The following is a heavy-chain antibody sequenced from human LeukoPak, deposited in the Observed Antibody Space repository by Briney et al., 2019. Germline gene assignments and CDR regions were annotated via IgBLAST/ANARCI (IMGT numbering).Heavy chain of an antibody. CDR1: GGALSSGIYS. CDR3: ARSHTAYYRYFDS. CDR2: IYHSETT. Sequence: SQTLSLTCTVSGGALSSGIYSWSWIRHPPGNGLEWIGYIYHSETTYYNPSLQSRVTISVNRSKNQFSLKLTSVTAADTAVYYCARSHTAYYRYFDSWGQGTLVTVSS. D-gene: IGHD3-9*01. J-gene: IGHJ4*02. V-gene: IGHV4-30-2*01.